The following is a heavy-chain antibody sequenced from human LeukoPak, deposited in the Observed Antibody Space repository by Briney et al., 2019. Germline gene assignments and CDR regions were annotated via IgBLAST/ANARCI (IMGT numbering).Heavy chain of an antibody. J-gene: IGHJ4*02. V-gene: IGHV3-53*01. CDR2: IYSGGST. Sequence: GGSLRLSCAASGFTVSSNYMSWVRQAPGKGLEWVSVIYSGGSTYYADSVKGRFTISRDNSKNTLYLQMNSLRAEDTAVYYCAREPPRGQGFDYWGQGTLVTVSS. CDR3: AREPPRGQGFDY. CDR1: GFTVSSNY.